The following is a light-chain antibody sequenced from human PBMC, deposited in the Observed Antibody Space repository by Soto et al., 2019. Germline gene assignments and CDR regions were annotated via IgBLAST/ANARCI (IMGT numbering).Light chain of an antibody. Sequence: QSVLTQPPSASGSPGQSVTISCTGTSSDVGGYNYVSWYQQYPGKAPKLMIYEVSKRPSGVPDRFSGSKSGNTASLTVSGLQAEDEADYYCSSYAGSNNYVAFGGGTKLTVL. J-gene: IGLJ2*01. CDR2: EVS. V-gene: IGLV2-8*01. CDR3: SSYAGSNNYVA. CDR1: SSDVGGYNY.